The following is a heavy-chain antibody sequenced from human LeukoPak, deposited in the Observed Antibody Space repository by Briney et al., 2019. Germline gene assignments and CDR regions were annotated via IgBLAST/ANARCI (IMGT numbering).Heavy chain of an antibody. J-gene: IGHJ5*02. CDR2: ISSDSNTI. Sequence: GGSLRLSCAASGLTFSDYEMNWVRQAPGKGLEWISYISSDSNTIYYADSVQGRFTISRDNTKNSLYLQMNSLRAEDTAVYYCARARRQGFPNLWGQGTLVIVSS. V-gene: IGHV3-48*03. D-gene: IGHD3-3*01. CDR3: ARARRQGFPNL. CDR1: GLTFSDYE.